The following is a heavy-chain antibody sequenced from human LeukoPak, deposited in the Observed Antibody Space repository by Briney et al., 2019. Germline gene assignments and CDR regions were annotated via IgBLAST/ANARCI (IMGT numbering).Heavy chain of an antibody. D-gene: IGHD2-15*01. Sequence: GGSLRLSCTASGFNFSNYVMHWVRQAPGKGLEWVASIRYDGSNKYYADSVKGRFTISRDNSKNTLYLQMNSLRAEDTAIYYCAKNGDRGAYCTGGTCYPYFYYYMDVWGKGTTVTI. CDR1: GFNFSNYV. V-gene: IGHV3-30*02. CDR2: IRYDGSNK. CDR3: AKNGDRGAYCTGGTCYPYFYYYMDV. J-gene: IGHJ6*03.